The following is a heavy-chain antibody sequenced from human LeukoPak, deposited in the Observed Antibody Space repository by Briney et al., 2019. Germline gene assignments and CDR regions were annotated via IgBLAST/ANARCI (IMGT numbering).Heavy chain of an antibody. J-gene: IGHJ4*02. CDR3: ARADSSSSLFDY. V-gene: IGHV4-59*01. CDR2: IYYSGST. D-gene: IGHD6-6*01. CDR1: GGSISSYY. Sequence: SETLSLTCTVSGGSISSYYWSWIRQPPGKGLEWIGYIYYSGSTNYNPSLKCRVTISVDTSKNQFSLKLSSVTAADTAVYYCARADSSSSLFDYWGQGTLVTVSS.